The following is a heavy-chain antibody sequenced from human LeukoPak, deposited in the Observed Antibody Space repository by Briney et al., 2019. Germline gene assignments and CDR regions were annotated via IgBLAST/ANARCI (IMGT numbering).Heavy chain of an antibody. J-gene: IGHJ3*02. D-gene: IGHD5-24*01. CDR3: ARDGLEGSDAFDI. Sequence: PSQTLSLTCTVSGGSISSGDYYWSWIRQPPGKGLEWIGYIYYSGSTYYNPSLKSRVTISVDTSKNQFSLKLNSVTPEDTAVYYCARDGLEGSDAFDIWGQGTMVIVSS. V-gene: IGHV4-30-4*01. CDR1: GGSISSGDYY. CDR2: IYYSGST.